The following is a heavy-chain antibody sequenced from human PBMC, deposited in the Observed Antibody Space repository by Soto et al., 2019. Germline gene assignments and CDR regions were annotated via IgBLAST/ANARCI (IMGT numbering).Heavy chain of an antibody. CDR2: IYYSGST. D-gene: IGHD5-12*01. J-gene: IGHJ5*02. CDR3: ARVKGGYSGYDSGWFDP. V-gene: IGHV4-59*01. CDR1: GGSISSYY. Sequence: SETLSLTCSVSGGSISSYYWSWIRQPPGKGLEWIGYIYYSGSTNYNPSLKSRITISVDTSKNQFSLKLNSVTAADTAVYYCARVKGGYSGYDSGWFDPWGQGTLVT.